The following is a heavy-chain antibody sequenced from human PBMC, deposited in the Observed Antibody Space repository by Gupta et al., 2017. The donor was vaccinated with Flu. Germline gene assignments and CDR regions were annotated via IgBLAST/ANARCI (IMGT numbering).Heavy chain of an antibody. CDR1: GGSISSGSYY. CDR2: IYTSGST. Sequence: QVQLQESGPGLVKPSQTLSLTCTVSGGSISSGSYYWSWIRQPAGKGLEWIGRIYTSGSTNYNPSLKSRVTISVDTSKNQFSLKLSSVTAADTAVYYCARDIIAVADEWGNWFDPWGQGTLVTVSS. CDR3: ARDIIAVADEWGNWFDP. J-gene: IGHJ5*02. V-gene: IGHV4-61*02. D-gene: IGHD6-19*01.